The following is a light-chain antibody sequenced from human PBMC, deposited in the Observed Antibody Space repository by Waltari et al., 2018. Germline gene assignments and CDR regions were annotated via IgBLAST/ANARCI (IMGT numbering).Light chain of an antibody. J-gene: IGLJ3*02. V-gene: IGLV2-23*02. CDR1: SSDVGFYNL. CDR2: EVI. Sequence: QSALTQPASVSGSPGQSITISCTGTSSDVGFYNLVSWYQQHPDEAPKLMVYEVIERASGVSNRFSGSKSGNTAYLTISGLQAEDEADYYCCSYAGRNIWVFGGGTKLTVV. CDR3: CSYAGRNIWV.